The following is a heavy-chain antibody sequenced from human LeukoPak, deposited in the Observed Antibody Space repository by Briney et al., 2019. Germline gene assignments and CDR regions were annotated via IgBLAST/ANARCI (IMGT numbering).Heavy chain of an antibody. D-gene: IGHD6-6*01. CDR3: ARGSESIAARKDAFDI. CDR2: IYHSGST. J-gene: IGHJ3*02. CDR1: GASFNVYY. V-gene: IGHV4-34*01. Sequence: SETLSLTCAVYGASFNVYYWTWIRQPPGKGLEWIGEIYHSGSTNYNPSLKSRVTISVDKSKNQFSLKLSSVTAADTAVYYCARGSESIAARKDAFDIWGQGTMVTVSS.